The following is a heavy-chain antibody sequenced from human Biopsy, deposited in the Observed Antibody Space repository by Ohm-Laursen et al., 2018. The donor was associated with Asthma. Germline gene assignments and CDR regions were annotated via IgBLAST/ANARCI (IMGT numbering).Heavy chain of an antibody. CDR2: INSVFGTT. J-gene: IGHJ4*02. CDR1: GGTFNTYV. V-gene: IGHV1-69*01. Sequence: GSSVKVSCKSLGGTFNTYVIGWVRQAPGQGLEWMGGINSVFGTTTYPQKFQDRVTITADDSTSTVYMELSGLRSEDTDVYYCARKAGSCISRTCYSLDFWGQGTLVTVSS. CDR3: ARKAGSCISRTCYSLDF. D-gene: IGHD2-2*01.